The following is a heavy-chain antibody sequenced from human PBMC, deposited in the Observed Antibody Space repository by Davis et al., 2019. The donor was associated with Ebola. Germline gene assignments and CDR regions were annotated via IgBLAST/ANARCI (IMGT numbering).Heavy chain of an antibody. CDR2: INSDGSST. V-gene: IGHV3-74*01. J-gene: IGHJ3*02. CDR1: GFTFSSYW. D-gene: IGHD2-15*01. Sequence: HTGGSLRLSCAASGFTFSSYWMHWVRQAPGKGLVWVSRINSDGSSTSYADSVKGRFTISRDNSKNTLYLQMNSLRAEDTAVYYCAKDPLSVVATRSSAFDIWGQGTMVTVSS. CDR3: AKDPLSVVATRSSAFDI.